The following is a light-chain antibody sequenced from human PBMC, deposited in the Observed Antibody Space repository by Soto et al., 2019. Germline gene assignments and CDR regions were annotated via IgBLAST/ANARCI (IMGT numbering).Light chain of an antibody. Sequence: EIVLTQSPLSLPVTPGEPASISCRSSQNLLHGNGYNYLNWYLQKPGQSPQLLIYLGSNRASGVPDRFSGSGSGTDFTLTINRVEAEDVGLYFCAQGLATPFTCGGGTKVEIK. CDR2: LGS. J-gene: IGKJ4*01. V-gene: IGKV2-28*01. CDR3: AQGLATPFT. CDR1: QNLLHGNGYNY.